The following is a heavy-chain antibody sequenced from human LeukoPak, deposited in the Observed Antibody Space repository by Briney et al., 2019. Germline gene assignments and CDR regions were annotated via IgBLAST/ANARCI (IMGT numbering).Heavy chain of an antibody. D-gene: IGHD2-2*01. V-gene: IGHV3-48*01. Sequence: HAGGSLRLSCAASGFTFSNYNMNWVRQAPGKGLEWVSYTSRSSSTIYYADSVKGRFTISRDNSKNTLYLQMNSLRAEDTAVYYCAKDVDQLLSAQLDYWGQGTLVTVSS. CDR1: GFTFSNYN. J-gene: IGHJ4*02. CDR2: TSRSSSTI. CDR3: AKDVDQLLSAQLDY.